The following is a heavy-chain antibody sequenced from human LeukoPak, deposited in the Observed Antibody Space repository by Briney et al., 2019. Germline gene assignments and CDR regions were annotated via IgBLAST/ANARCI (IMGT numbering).Heavy chain of an antibody. CDR1: GYSISSGYY. J-gene: IGHJ4*02. CDR3: ERSGVVRIPIDY. Sequence: SETLSLTCAVSGYSISSGYYWGWIRQPPGRGLEWIGSTYHSGSTYYNPSLMSRVTISVDTSKNQFSLKLSSVTAADTAVYYCERSGVVRIPIDYWGQGALVTVSS. D-gene: IGHD2-2*01. V-gene: IGHV4-38-2*01. CDR2: TYHSGST.